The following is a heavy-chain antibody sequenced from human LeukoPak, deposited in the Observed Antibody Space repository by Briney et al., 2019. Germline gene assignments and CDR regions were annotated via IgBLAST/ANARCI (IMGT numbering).Heavy chain of an antibody. D-gene: IGHD2-2*02. V-gene: IGHV3-49*04. J-gene: IGHJ6*02. CDR3: YGYTSKNNYGMDV. CDR2: ITSKAYGGTT. Sequence: GRSLRLSCTASGFSFGDYAMTWVRQAPGKGLEWVGFITSKAYGGTTEYAASVRGRFTISRDDSKRVAYLQMNSLRSEDTAVYYCYGYTSKNNYGMDVWGLGTTVTVSS. CDR1: GFSFGDYA.